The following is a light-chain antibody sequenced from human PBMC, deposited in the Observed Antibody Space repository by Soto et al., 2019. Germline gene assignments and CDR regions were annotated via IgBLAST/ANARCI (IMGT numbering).Light chain of an antibody. CDR1: SSNIGSNY. V-gene: IGLV1-47*01. CDR2: RNN. CDR3: AAWDDSLSGWV. J-gene: IGLJ3*02. Sequence: QSVLPQPPSASGTPGQRGPISCSGSSSNIGSNYVYWYQQLPGTAPQLLIYRNNQRPSGVPDRFSGSKSGTSASLAISGLRSEDEADYYCAAWDDSLSGWVFGGGTKLTVL.